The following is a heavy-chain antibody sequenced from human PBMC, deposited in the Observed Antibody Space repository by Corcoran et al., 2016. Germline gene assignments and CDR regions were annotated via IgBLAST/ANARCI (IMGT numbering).Heavy chain of an antibody. CDR2: ISAYNGNT. CDR3: ARDATNYDLWSPFKAFDY. D-gene: IGHD3-3*01. V-gene: IGHV1-18*01. J-gene: IGHJ4*02. CDR1: GYTFPSYG. Sequence: QVQLVQYGAEVKKPGASVKVSCKASGYTFPSYGISWVRQAHGQGLEWMGWISAYNGNTNSAQKLQGRVTMTTDTSTSTAYMELRSLRSDDTAVYYWARDATNYDLWSPFKAFDYWGQGTLVTVSS.